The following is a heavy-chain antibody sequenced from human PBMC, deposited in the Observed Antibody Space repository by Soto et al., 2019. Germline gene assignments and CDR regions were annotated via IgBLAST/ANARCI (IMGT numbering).Heavy chain of an antibody. J-gene: IGHJ5*02. CDR1: GFTFSDYY. CDR2: ISSSGSTI. Sequence: GGSLRLSCAASGFTFSDYYMSWIRQAPGKGLEWVSYISSSGSTIYYADSVKGRFTISRDNAKNSLYLQMNSLRAEDTAVYYCAREIEYHPNWFDPWGQGTLVTVSS. D-gene: IGHD2-2*01. CDR3: AREIEYHPNWFDP. V-gene: IGHV3-11*01.